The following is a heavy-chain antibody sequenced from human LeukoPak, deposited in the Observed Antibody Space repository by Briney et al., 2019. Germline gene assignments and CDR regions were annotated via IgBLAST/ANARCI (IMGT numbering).Heavy chain of an antibody. CDR1: GGSFSGYY. CDR3: ARPGGTAYYYYMDV. Sequence: SETLSLTCAVYGGSFSGYYWSWIRQPPGKGLEWIGEINHSGSTNYSPSLKSRVTISVDTSKNQFSLKLSSVTAADTAVYYCARPGGTAYYYYMDVWGKGTTVTVSS. J-gene: IGHJ6*03. CDR2: INHSGST. V-gene: IGHV4-34*01. D-gene: IGHD3-16*01.